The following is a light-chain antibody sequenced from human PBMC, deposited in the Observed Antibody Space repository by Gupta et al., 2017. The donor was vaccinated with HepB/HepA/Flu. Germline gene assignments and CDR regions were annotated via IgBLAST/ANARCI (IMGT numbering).Light chain of an antibody. CDR1: NIGRKG. V-gene: IGLV3-21*02. CDR2: DDN. CDR3: PVWDTTSEQMV. Sequence: SYVLTQPPSVSVAPGQTATITCGGNNIGRKGVHWYQQRPGQAPVLVIYDDNDRPSGIPERFSGSNAGKAATLKLSRVQVGDEGGYHGPVWDTTSEQMVFGGGTKLTVL. J-gene: IGLJ2*01.